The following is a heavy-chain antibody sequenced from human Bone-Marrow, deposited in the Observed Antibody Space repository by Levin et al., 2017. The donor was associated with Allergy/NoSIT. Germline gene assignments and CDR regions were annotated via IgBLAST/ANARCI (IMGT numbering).Heavy chain of an antibody. CDR3: AWRVTTIEH. J-gene: IGHJ1*01. Sequence: SLRLSCAASGFTFSTYWMTWVRQAPGKGLEWFANINQDGIENYSVASVKGRFTISRDNAKNSLYLQMNSLRAEDTAVYYCAWRVTTIEHWGQGTLVTVSS. CDR1: GFTFSTYW. V-gene: IGHV3-7*01. CDR2: INQDGIEN. D-gene: IGHD4-17*01.